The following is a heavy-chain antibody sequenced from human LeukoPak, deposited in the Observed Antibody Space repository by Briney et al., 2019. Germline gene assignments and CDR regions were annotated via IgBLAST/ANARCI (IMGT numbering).Heavy chain of an antibody. D-gene: IGHD6-6*01. V-gene: IGHV4-39*01. Sequence: SQTLSLTCTVSGGSISSGGYYWSWIRQPPGKGLEWIGSIYYSGSTYYNPSLKSRVTISVDTSKNQFSLKLSSVTVADTAVYYCGGGYSSSSGAFDIWGQGTMVTVSS. CDR1: GGSISSGGYY. CDR3: GGGYSSSSGAFDI. J-gene: IGHJ3*02. CDR2: IYYSGST.